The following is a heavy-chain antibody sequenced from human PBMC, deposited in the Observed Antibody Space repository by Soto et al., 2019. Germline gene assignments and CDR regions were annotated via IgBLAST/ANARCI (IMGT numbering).Heavy chain of an antibody. J-gene: IGHJ4*02. V-gene: IGHV3-30*18. CDR1: GFTFSNYA. CDR2: IASDGKDK. Sequence: QVQLVESGGGVVQPGRSLKLSCAASGFTFSNYAIHWVRQAPGKGLEWVAVIASDGKDKRYADSVKGRFTISRDNSXXTVYLPMNSLRGEDTAVYYGAKDGAIAAADYFFDYWGQGSLVTVSS. D-gene: IGHD6-13*01. CDR3: AKDGAIAAADYFFDY.